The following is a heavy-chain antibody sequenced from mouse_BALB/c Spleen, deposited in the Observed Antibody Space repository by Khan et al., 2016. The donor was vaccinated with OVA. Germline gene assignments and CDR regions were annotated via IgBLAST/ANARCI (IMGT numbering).Heavy chain of an antibody. V-gene: IGHV2-2*02. CDR2: IWSGGST. Sequence: QVQLKESGPGLVQPSQSLSITCTVSGFSLTTYGVHWVRQSPGKGLEWLGVIWSGGSTDYNAAFISRLSISKDNSKCQVFFKMNSMQANDTAIYYCARKYDDDEGLAYWGQGTLVTVSA. J-gene: IGHJ3*01. CDR3: ARKYDDDEGLAY. D-gene: IGHD2-4*01. CDR1: GFSLTTYG.